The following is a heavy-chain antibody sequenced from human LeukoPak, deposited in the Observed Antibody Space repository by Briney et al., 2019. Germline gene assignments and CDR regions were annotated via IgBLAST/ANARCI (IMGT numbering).Heavy chain of an antibody. V-gene: IGHV4-39*07. Sequence: KPSETLSLTCIVSGDSISSDSYYWGWIRQPPGKGLEYIASIYHSGTTYYNPFFKSRVTISVDTSKNQFSLRLTSVTAADTAVYYCARDWTRVTRYFDLWGRGTLVTVSS. D-gene: IGHD4-23*01. CDR3: ARDWTRVTRYFDL. CDR1: GDSISSDSYY. J-gene: IGHJ2*01. CDR2: IYHSGTT.